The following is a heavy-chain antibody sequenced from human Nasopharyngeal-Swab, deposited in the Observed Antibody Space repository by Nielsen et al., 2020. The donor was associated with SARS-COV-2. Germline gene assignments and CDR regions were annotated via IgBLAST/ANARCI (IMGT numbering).Heavy chain of an antibody. Sequence: LSLTCSVAGGSLRSGSYYWSWIRQPAGKGLEWIGRIYTSGSTNYNPSLKSRVTISVDTSKNQFSLKLSSVTAADTAVYYCARDGVADLDYWGQGTLVTVSS. D-gene: IGHD6-19*01. CDR2: IYTSGST. CDR1: GGSLRSGSYY. V-gene: IGHV4-61*02. CDR3: ARDGVADLDY. J-gene: IGHJ4*02.